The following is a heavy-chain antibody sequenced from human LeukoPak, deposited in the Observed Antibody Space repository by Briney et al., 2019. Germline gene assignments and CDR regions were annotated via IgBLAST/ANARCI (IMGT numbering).Heavy chain of an antibody. CDR2: IYHSGST. D-gene: IGHD1-26*01. CDR3: ARVLSYYDLGY. CDR1: GYSISSGYY. V-gene: IGHV4-38-2*02. J-gene: IGHJ4*02. Sequence: SETLSLTCTVSGYSISSGYYWGWIRQPPGKGLEWIGSIYHSGSTYYNPSLKSRVTISVDTSKNQFSLKLSSVTAADTAVYYCARVLSYYDLGYWGQGTLVTVSS.